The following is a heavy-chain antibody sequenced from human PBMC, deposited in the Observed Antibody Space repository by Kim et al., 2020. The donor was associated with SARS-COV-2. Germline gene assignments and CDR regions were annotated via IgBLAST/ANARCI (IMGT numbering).Heavy chain of an antibody. J-gene: IGHJ4*02. CDR3: AREAAYGYYFDY. D-gene: IGHD6-25*01. V-gene: IGHV3-74*01. Sequence: SYTDAGKGRFTISRGNAQTTLYLQMNSLRAEDTAVYYCAREAAYGYYFDYWGQGTLVTVSS.